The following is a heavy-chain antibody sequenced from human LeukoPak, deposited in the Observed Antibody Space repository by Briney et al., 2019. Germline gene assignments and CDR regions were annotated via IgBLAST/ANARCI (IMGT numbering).Heavy chain of an antibody. D-gene: IGHD3-10*01. CDR3: AKDDAWIRFGE. J-gene: IGHJ4*02. Sequence: PGGSLRLSCAASGFTFSSYEMNWVRQAPGKGLEWVSGISPRGDIKYYADSVKGRFTISRDNSKNMLYLEVISLTADDTAVYYCAKDDAWIRFGEWSQGTLVTVSS. CDR2: ISPRGDIK. CDR1: GFTFSSYE. V-gene: IGHV3-23*01.